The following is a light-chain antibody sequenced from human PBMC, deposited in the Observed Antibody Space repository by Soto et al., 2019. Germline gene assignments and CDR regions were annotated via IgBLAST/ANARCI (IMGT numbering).Light chain of an antibody. Sequence: DIQITHSTSSLSASVLETVTTTSMARQVIKNYLDWFQQKPGKPPKLLIFAASSLQSGVPSKFSGSGSGTDFTLTISSLQPEDVATYYCQQYNTYLWTFGEGTKVDIK. CDR2: AAS. CDR3: QQYNTYLWT. J-gene: IGKJ1*01. V-gene: IGKV1-16*02. CDR1: QVIKNY.